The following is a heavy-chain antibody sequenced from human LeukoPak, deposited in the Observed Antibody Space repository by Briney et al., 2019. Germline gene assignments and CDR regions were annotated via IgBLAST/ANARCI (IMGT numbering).Heavy chain of an antibody. Sequence: PSETLSLTCTVSGGSISTSSHYWGWIRQPPGKGLERIGTIYYSGSTYYNPSLKSRLTISVDTSKNQFSLKLSSVTAADTAVYYCAKFSPDYYDSRKYFDYWGQGTLVTVSS. CDR2: IYYSGST. D-gene: IGHD3-22*01. CDR1: GGSISTSSHY. V-gene: IGHV4-39*01. J-gene: IGHJ4*02. CDR3: AKFSPDYYDSRKYFDY.